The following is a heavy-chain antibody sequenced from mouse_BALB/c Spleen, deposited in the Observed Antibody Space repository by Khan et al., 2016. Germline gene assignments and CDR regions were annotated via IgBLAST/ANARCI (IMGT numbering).Heavy chain of an antibody. CDR3: ATWGYYGSALAY. J-gene: IGHJ3*01. CDR1: GDSITSGH. V-gene: IGHV3-8*02. CDR2: ISHSGGS. D-gene: IGHD1-2*01. Sequence: EVQLQESGPSLAKPSQTLSLTCSVSGDSITSGHWNWIRKFPGNKFDFMGYISHSGGSSHSPSLKSRISITRDTSKNHYYLQLNSVTTDDTATYYCATWGYYGSALAYWGQGTLVTVSA.